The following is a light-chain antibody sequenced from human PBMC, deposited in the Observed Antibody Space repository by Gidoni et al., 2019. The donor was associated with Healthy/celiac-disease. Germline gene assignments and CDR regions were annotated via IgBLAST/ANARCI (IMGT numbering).Light chain of an antibody. CDR2: EVS. CDR3: MEGINSPPYT. V-gene: IGKV2-29*02. Sequence: IVMTQTPLSLSFTPGQPASISCKSSQSLLHGDGNTYLYWYLQKTGQSPQLLIDEVSSRFSGVSDRFSGSGSGTDFTLKISRVEAEDVGVYYCMEGINSPPYTFXXXTKLEIK. J-gene: IGKJ2*01. CDR1: QSLLHGDGNTY.